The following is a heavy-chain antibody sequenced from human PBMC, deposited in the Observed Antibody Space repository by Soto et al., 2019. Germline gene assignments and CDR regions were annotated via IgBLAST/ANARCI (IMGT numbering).Heavy chain of an antibody. CDR1: GGSLSSSSYY. D-gene: IGHD3-16*01. J-gene: IGHJ4*02. CDR3: ANMITFGGVIAPGDY. CDR2: IYYSGST. Sequence: SETLSLTCTVSGGSLSSSSYYWGWIRQPPGKGLEWIGSIYYSGSTYYNPSLKSRVTISVDTSKNQFSLKLSSVTAADTAGYYCANMITFGGVIAPGDYWGQGTLVTVSS. V-gene: IGHV4-39*01.